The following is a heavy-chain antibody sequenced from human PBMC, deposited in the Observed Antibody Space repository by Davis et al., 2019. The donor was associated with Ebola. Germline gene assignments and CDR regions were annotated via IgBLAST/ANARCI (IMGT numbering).Heavy chain of an antibody. V-gene: IGHV1-3*01. CDR1: GYTFTSYA. J-gene: IGHJ6*04. CDR2: INAGNGNT. CDR3: ARDMGGGDYGHYYYYGMDV. Sequence: ASVKVSCKASGYTFTSYAMHWVRQAPGQRLEWMGWINAGNGNTKYSQKFQGRVTITRDTSASTAYMELSSLRSEDTAVYYCARDMGGGDYGHYYYYGMDVWGKGTTVTVSS. D-gene: IGHD4-17*01.